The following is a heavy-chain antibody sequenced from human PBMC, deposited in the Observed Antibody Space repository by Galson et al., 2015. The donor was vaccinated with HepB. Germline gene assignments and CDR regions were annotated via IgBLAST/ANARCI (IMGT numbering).Heavy chain of an antibody. Sequence: SETLSLTCTVSVGSIWGFYWSWIRQPPGKGLEWIGYISNSGSTKYNPSLKSRVTISVDTSKDQFSLNLISVTAADTAVYYCARWADGLFDYWGQGTLVTVSS. V-gene: IGHV4-59*01. D-gene: IGHD5-24*01. CDR3: ARWADGLFDY. J-gene: IGHJ4*02. CDR2: ISNSGST. CDR1: VGSIWGFY.